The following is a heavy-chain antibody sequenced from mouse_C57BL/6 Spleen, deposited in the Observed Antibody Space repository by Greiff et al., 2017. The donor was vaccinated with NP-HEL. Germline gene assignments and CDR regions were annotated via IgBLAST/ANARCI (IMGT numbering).Heavy chain of an antibody. CDR2: IYPGDGDT. V-gene: IGHV1-80*01. CDR3: ARRGDYDGYFDY. D-gene: IGHD2-4*01. J-gene: IGHJ2*01. CDR1: GYAFSSYW. Sequence: LVESGAELVKPGASVKISCKASGYAFSSYWMNWVKQRPGKGLEWIGQIYPGDGDTNYNGKFKGKATLTADKSSSTAYMQLSSLTSEDSAVYFCARRGDYDGYFDYWGQGTTLTVSS.